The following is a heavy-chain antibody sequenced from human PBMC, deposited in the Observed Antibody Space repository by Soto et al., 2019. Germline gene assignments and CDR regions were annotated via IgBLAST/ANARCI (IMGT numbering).Heavy chain of an antibody. CDR1: GYSFTSYW. J-gene: IGHJ3*02. V-gene: IGHV5-51*01. D-gene: IGHD4-17*01. CDR2: IYPGDSDT. Sequence: GESLRISCKGSGYSFTSYWIGWVRQMRGKGLEWMGIIYPGDSDTRYSPSFQGQVTISADKSISTAYLQWSSLNASDTAMYYCARRLFVLNDYGFDIWGQGTMVTVSS. CDR3: ARRLFVLNDYGFDI.